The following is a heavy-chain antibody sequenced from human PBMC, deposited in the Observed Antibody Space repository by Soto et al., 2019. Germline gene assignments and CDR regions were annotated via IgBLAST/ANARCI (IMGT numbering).Heavy chain of an antibody. V-gene: IGHV3-66*01. CDR2: IYTGGTT. J-gene: IGHJ4*02. CDR3: ASNLQSPDWGDY. CDR1: EFTVSSHY. D-gene: IGHD7-27*01. Sequence: EVQLVESGGGLVQPGGSLRLSCAASEFTVSSHYMSWVRKAPGKGLEWVSVIYTGGTTYYADSVQGRFTISRDHSKNTLYLQMNSLRTEDTAVYYCASNLQSPDWGDYWGQGSLVTVSS.